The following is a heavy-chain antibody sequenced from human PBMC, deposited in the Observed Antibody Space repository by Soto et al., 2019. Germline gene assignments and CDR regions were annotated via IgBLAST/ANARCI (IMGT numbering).Heavy chain of an antibody. V-gene: IGHV3-53*01. Sequence: GGSLRLSCAASGFTVSSNYMSWVRQAPGKGLEWVSVIYSGGSTYYADSVKGRFTISRDNSKNTLYLQMNSLRAEDTAVYYCARDSMVRGVIITYRYWGQGTLVTVYS. D-gene: IGHD3-10*01. CDR2: IYSGGST. CDR1: GFTVSSNY. CDR3: ARDSMVRGVIITYRY. J-gene: IGHJ4*02.